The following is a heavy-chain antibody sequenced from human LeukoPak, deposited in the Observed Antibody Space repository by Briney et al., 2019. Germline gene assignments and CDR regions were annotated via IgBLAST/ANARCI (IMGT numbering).Heavy chain of an antibody. Sequence: GGSLRLSCAASGFTFGSYAMTWVRQAPGKGLEWVSGISGSGISTYYADSVKGRFTISRDNSKNTLYLQMNSLRAEDTAVYYCAVNTWNRNDRPFDYWGQGILVTVSS. D-gene: IGHD1-1*01. CDR3: AVNTWNRNDRPFDY. CDR1: GFTFGSYA. V-gene: IGHV3-23*01. CDR2: ISGSGIST. J-gene: IGHJ4*02.